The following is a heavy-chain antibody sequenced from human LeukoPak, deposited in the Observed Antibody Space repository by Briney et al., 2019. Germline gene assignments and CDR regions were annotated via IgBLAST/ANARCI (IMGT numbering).Heavy chain of an antibody. V-gene: IGHV4-61*02. J-gene: IGHJ4*02. CDR3: ARGGPDSSSWYLLDY. D-gene: IGHD6-13*01. CDR1: GGSISSGSYY. CDR2: IYTSGST. Sequence: SETLSPTCTVSGGSISSGSYYWSWIRQPAGKGLEWIGRIYTSGSTNYNPSLKSRVTISVDTSKNQFSLKLSSVTAADTAVYYCARGGPDSSSWYLLDYWGQGTLVTVSS.